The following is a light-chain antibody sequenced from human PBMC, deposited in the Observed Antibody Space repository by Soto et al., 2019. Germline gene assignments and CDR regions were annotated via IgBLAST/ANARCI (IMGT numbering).Light chain of an antibody. V-gene: IGKV3-20*01. CDR3: QQYGTSPRT. Sequence: EIVLTQSPGTLSLSPGDRATLSCRASQSVTSNNLAWYQRKAGQAPRLLIHAASTRATGIPDRFSGSGSGTDFTLTISRLEPEDAAVYSCQQYGTSPRTFDQGTKVEIK. J-gene: IGKJ1*01. CDR1: QSVTSNN. CDR2: AAS.